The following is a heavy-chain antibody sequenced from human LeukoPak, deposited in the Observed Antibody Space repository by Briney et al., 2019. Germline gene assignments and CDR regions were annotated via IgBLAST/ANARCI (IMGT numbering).Heavy chain of an antibody. CDR3: ARAPRGYSQRYYYYMDV. V-gene: IGHV1-24*01. CDR2: FDPEDGET. Sequence: GASVKVSCKVSGYTLTELSMHWVRQAPGKGLEWMGGFDPEDGETIYAQKFQGRFTMTEDTSTDTAYMELSSLRSEDTAVYYCARAPRGYSQRYYYYMDVWGKGTTVTVSS. CDR1: GYTLTELS. D-gene: IGHD5-12*01. J-gene: IGHJ6*03.